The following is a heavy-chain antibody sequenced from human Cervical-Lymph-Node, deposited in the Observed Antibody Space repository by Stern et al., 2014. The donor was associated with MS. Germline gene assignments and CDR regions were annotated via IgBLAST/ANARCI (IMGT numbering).Heavy chain of an antibody. Sequence: QVQLVESGAEVKKPGASVKVSCKASGYTFTSHHMHWVRQAPGQGLEWMGWINPESGGSNYAQKVQGRVTMTWDTSITTAFMEVRSLRSDDTAVYYCARGATIFGVAYPHFCDYWGQGSLVTVSS. V-gene: IGHV1-2*02. CDR2: INPESGGS. J-gene: IGHJ4*02. CDR1: GYTFTSHH. D-gene: IGHD3-3*01. CDR3: ARGATIFGVAYPHFCDY.